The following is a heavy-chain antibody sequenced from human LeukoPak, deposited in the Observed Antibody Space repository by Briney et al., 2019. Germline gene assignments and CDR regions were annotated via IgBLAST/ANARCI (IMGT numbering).Heavy chain of an antibody. V-gene: IGHV3-21*04. D-gene: IGHD3-3*01. J-gene: IGHJ3*02. Sequence: GGSLRLSCAASGFTFSSYAMSWVRQAPGKGLEWVSSISSSSSYIYYADSVKGRFTISRDNAKNSLYLQMNSLRAEDTAVYYCARSRLSGINDAFDIWGQGTMVTVSS. CDR3: ARSRLSGINDAFDI. CDR2: ISSSSSYI. CDR1: GFTFSSYA.